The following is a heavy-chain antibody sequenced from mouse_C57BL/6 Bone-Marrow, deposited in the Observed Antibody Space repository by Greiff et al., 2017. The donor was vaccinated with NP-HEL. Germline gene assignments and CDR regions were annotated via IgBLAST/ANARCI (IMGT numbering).Heavy chain of an antibody. CDR3: ARHRVLRDWYFDV. D-gene: IGHD1-1*01. J-gene: IGHJ1*03. V-gene: IGHV5-9*01. Sequence: EVKLVESGGGLVKPGGSPKLSRAASGFTFSSYTMSWVRQTPEKRLEWVATISGGGGNTYYPDSVKGRFTISRDDAKNTLYLQMSSLRSEDTTLYYCARHRVLRDWYFDVWGTGTTVTVSS. CDR2: ISGGGGNT. CDR1: GFTFSSYT.